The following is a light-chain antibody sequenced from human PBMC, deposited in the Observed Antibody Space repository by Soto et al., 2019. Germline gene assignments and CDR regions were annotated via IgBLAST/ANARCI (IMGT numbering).Light chain of an antibody. J-gene: IGKJ1*01. CDR2: GAS. CDR3: QHYVTSLTT. Sequence: EIVLTQSPGTLSLSPGERATLSCGASQSVTSNYLAWYQQKPGQAPRLLIFGASIKVTGIPDRFIGSGSGAVFTLTISRLEPEDFAVYYCQHYVTSLTTFGQGTKVEVK. CDR1: QSVTSNY. V-gene: IGKV3-20*01.